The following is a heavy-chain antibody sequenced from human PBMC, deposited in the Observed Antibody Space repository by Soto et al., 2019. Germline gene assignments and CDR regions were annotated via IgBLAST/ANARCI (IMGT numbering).Heavy chain of an antibody. J-gene: IGHJ3*02. CDR3: AREAPNYGGNSDAFDS. V-gene: IGHV5-51*01. CDR1: GYSFTSYW. CDR2: IYPGDSDT. D-gene: IGHD4-17*01. Sequence: GESLKISCQGSGYSFTSYWIGWVRQMPGEGLEWMGIIYPGDSDTRYSPSFQGQVTISADKSISTAYLQWSSLKASDTAMYYCAREAPNYGGNSDAFDSWGQGTMVTVSS.